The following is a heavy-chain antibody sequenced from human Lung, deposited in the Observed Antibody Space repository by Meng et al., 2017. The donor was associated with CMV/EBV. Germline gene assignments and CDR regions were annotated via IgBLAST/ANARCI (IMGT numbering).Heavy chain of an antibody. CDR1: GFSFSTFT. V-gene: IGHV3-23*01. CDR3: AKGVTSGAPYRAFDL. CDR2: FDVNGGAT. Sequence: GESXKISXAASGFSFSTFTMGWVRQAPGKGLEWVSTFDVNGGATFYSDSVKGRFTISRDTSENTLYLQMNSLRVDDTALYYCAKGVTSGAPYRAFDLLGQGXKVTVSS. J-gene: IGHJ3*01. D-gene: IGHD2-15*01.